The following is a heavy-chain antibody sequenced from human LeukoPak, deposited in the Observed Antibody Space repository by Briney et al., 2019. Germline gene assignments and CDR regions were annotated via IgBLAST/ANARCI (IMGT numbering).Heavy chain of an antibody. Sequence: GGSLRLSCAASGFTFSSYWMSWVRQAPGKGLEWVANIKQDGSEKYYVDSVKGRFTISRDNAKNSLYLQMNSLRAEDTAVYYCARDLGTYVGARGGVDYWGQGTLVTVSS. CDR3: ARDLGTYVGARGGVDY. CDR2: IKQDGSEK. CDR1: GFTFSSYW. D-gene: IGHD1-26*01. V-gene: IGHV3-7*01. J-gene: IGHJ4*02.